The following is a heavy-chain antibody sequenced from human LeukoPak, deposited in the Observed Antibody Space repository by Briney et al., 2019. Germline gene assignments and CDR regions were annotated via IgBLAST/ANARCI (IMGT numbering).Heavy chain of an antibody. CDR3: ARVLRLGINYYFDY. CDR2: IYTGGST. V-gene: IGHV4-4*07. Sequence: SETLSLTCTVSGGSISSYYWSWIRQPAGKGLEWIGRIYTGGSTNYNPSLKSRVTMSVDTSKNQFSLKLSSVTAADTAVYYCARVLRLGINYYFDYWGQGTLVTVSS. CDR1: GGSISSYY. D-gene: IGHD3-3*01. J-gene: IGHJ4*02.